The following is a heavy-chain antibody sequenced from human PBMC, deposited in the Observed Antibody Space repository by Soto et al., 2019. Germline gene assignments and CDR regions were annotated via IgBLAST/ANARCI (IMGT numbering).Heavy chain of an antibody. CDR1: VFTCSSYS. CDR3: ARDSCTNTICAADY. D-gene: IGHD2-2*01. Sequence: WGSLRLSCRASVFTCSSYSMNWFRQAPGKGLEWVSYISSTGSTIYYADSVKGRFTISRDNAKNSLYLQMNSLRDADTAVHYCARDSCTNTICAADYWGQGTLVTVSS. V-gene: IGHV3-48*02. J-gene: IGHJ4*02. CDR2: ISSTGSTI.